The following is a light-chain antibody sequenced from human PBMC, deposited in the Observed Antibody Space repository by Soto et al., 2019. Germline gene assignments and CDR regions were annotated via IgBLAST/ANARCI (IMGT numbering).Light chain of an antibody. J-gene: IGKJ4*01. CDR1: ETIRTY. CDR3: QQSYTTPR. CDR2: SAS. Sequence: DIQITQSPSSLSAFVGDRVTITCRASETIRTYLHWYQVKPGRAPKLLIFSASNLHTGVPSRFSGSGSGTDFTLTISSLQPEDFGIYYCQQSYTTPRFGGGTQVEIK. V-gene: IGKV1-39*01.